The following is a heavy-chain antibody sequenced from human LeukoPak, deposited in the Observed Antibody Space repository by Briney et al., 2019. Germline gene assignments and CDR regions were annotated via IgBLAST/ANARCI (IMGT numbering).Heavy chain of an antibody. CDR2: IIPIFGTA. V-gene: IGHV1-69*06. CDR1: GGTFSSYA. D-gene: IGHD5-18*01. Sequence: SVKVSCKASGGTFSSYAISWVRQAPGQGLEWMGGIIPIFGTANYAQKFQGRVTITADKSTSTAYMELSSLRSEDTAVYYCATKPTRGYSYGFHYYYYYMDVWGKGTTVTVSS. CDR3: ATKPTRGYSYGFHYYYYYMDV. J-gene: IGHJ6*03.